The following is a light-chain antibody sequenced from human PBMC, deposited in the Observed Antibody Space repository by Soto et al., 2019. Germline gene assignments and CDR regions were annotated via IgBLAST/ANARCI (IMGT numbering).Light chain of an antibody. V-gene: IGKV1-39*01. J-gene: IGKJ3*01. CDR3: QQSFSSPFT. Sequence: DIQMTQSPSSLSASVGDRVSITSRASQSIRSHLNWYQHKPGKAPKVLIYAASSLQGGVPSRFSGSGSGTDFTLTIKSLQPEDFATYYCQQSFSSPFTFGPGTKVDVK. CDR2: AAS. CDR1: QSIRSH.